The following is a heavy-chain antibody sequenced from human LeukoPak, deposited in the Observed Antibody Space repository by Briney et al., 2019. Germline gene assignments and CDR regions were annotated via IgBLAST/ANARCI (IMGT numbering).Heavy chain of an antibody. CDR2: ISSSGGGT. J-gene: IGHJ4*02. Sequence: GGSLRLSCAASGFTFSSYAMSWVRQAPGKGLEWVSGISSSGGGTYYADSVKGRFTISRDNSKNTLFLQMNSLRAEDTAVYYCARGRIGPDYWGQGTLVTVSS. CDR3: ARGRIGPDY. CDR1: GFTFSSYA. D-gene: IGHD1-26*01. V-gene: IGHV3-23*01.